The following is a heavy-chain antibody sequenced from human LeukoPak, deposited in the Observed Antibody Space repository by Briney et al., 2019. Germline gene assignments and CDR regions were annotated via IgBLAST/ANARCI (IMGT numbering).Heavy chain of an antibody. CDR3: VKDSPPRYSGSPPAY. CDR1: GFTFSSYR. V-gene: IGHV3-7*03. D-gene: IGHD1-26*01. CDR2: INKDGGEK. J-gene: IGHJ4*02. Sequence: GGSLRLSCAASGFTFSSYRMSWVRQAPGKGLEWVANINKDGGEKYYVDSVKGRFTISRDNAKNSLYLQMNSLRADDTAVYYCVKDSPPRYSGSPPAYWGQGTLVTVSS.